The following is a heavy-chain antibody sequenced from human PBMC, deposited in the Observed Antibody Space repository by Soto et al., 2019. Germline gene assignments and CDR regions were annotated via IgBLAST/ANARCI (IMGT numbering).Heavy chain of an antibody. J-gene: IGHJ4*02. CDR3: GTQRGGGGY. Sequence: EVQLVESGGGLIQPGGSLRLSCAVSGFTVSNNYMSWVRQAPGKGLEGVSVIYSGGYTAYGDSVKGRFTISRDNSKNTLTLKMNSRGAEGRAGYYCGTQRGGGGYWGQGTLVTVSS. CDR2: IYSGGYT. V-gene: IGHV3-53*01. D-gene: IGHD6-25*01. CDR1: GFTVSNNY.